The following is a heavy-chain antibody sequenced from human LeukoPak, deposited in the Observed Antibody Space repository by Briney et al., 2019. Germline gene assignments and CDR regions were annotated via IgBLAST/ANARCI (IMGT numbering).Heavy chain of an antibody. J-gene: IGHJ3*01. CDR1: GGSISSNYYY. V-gene: IGHV4-30-2*01. CDR2: IFRSGST. Sequence: PSETLSLTCTVSGGSISSNYYYWNWIRQPPRKGLEWIEYIFRSGSTYYNPSLKSRVTISVDNSKNLFSLRLNSVTAADTAVYYCARDRGDYDFRFPGTYDLWGQGTMVTISS. CDR3: ARDRGDYDFRFPGTYDL. D-gene: IGHD3-3*01.